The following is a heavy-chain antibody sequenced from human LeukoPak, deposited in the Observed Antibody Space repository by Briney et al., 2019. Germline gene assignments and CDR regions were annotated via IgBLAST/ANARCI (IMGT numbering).Heavy chain of an antibody. J-gene: IGHJ6*03. CDR3: ARGVSNGSAHYYYYYMDV. D-gene: IGHD3-10*01. Sequence: ASVKVSCKAPGGTFSSYAISWVRQAPGQGLEWMGGIIPIFGTANYAQKFQGRVTITADESTSTAYMELSSLRSEDTAVYYCARGVSNGSAHYYYYYMDVWAKGPRSPSP. CDR1: GGTFSSYA. V-gene: IGHV1-69*13. CDR2: IIPIFGTA.